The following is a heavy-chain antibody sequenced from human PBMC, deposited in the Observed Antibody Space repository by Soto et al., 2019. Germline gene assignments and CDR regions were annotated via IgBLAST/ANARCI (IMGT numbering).Heavy chain of an antibody. CDR1: GYSFTDHY. D-gene: IGHD3-22*01. CDR2: VNPNTGGT. CDR3: ATLDSGGYYFNGFDI. V-gene: IGHV1-2*02. J-gene: IGHJ3*02. Sequence: GASVKVSCKASGYSFTDHYIHWVRQAPGQGLEWMGWVNPNTGGTNYAQRFHGRVTMTRDTSITTAYMELSSLRYDDTALFYCATLDSGGYYFNGFDIWRQVXMVTV.